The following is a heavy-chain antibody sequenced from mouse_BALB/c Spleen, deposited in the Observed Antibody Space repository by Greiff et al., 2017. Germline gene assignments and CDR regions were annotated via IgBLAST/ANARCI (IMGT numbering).Heavy chain of an antibody. J-gene: IGHJ1*01. CDR2: INPYNGAT. D-gene: IGHD4-1*01. CDR1: GYSFTGYY. V-gene: IGHV1-31*01. Sequence: VQLKESGPELVKPGASVKISCKASGYSFTGYYMHWVKQSHVKSLEWIGRINPYNGATSYNQNFKDKASLTVDKSSSTAYMELHSLTSEDSAVYYCASTWDEYFDVWGAGTTVTVSS. CDR3: ASTWDEYFDV.